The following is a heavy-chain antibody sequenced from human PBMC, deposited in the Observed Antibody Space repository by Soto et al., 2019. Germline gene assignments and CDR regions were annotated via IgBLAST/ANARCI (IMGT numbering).Heavy chain of an antibody. CDR2: INDSGGRT. V-gene: IGHV3-23*01. J-gene: IGHJ2*01. Sequence: GGSLRLSCAASGFTFASYWMTWVRQAPGKGLEWVSAINDSGGRTYYADSVKGRFTISRDNSKNTLYLQMNSLRAEDTAVYYCAKDVRIAAAGSYNWYFDLWGRGTLVTVSS. D-gene: IGHD6-13*01. CDR1: GFTFASYW. CDR3: AKDVRIAAAGSYNWYFDL.